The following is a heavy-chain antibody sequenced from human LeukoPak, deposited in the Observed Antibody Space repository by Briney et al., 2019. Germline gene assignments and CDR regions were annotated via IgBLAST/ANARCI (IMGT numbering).Heavy chain of an antibody. Sequence: GGSLRLSCAASGFTFRSNYMSWVRQAPGKGVEGVSVIYSGGSTYYGDSVKGRFTISRDKCKNTLYLQMNSLRAEDTAVYYCARGGRITIFGVVSAFDYWGQGTLVTVSS. V-gene: IGHV3-66*01. J-gene: IGHJ4*02. D-gene: IGHD3-3*01. CDR3: ARGGRITIFGVVSAFDY. CDR2: IYSGGST. CDR1: GFTFRSNY.